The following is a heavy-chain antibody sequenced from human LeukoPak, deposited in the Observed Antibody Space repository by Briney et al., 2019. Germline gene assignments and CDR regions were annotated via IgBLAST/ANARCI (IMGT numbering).Heavy chain of an antibody. V-gene: IGHV3-30-3*01. CDR3: ARGAYSSSWSFSP. CDR1: GFTFSNYA. CDR2: ITYDGNNK. D-gene: IGHD6-13*01. J-gene: IGHJ5*02. Sequence: GGSLRLSCAASGFTFSNYAMHWARQAPGKGLEWVAVITYDGNNKYYADSVKGRFTISRDNSKDTLYVQMNSLRTEDTAVYYCARGAYSSSWSFSPWGQGTLVTVSS.